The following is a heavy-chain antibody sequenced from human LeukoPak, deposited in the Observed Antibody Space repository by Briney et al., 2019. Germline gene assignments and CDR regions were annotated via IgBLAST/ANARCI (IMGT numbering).Heavy chain of an antibody. CDR3: ARDRFPIVVVPAAIWSRYYYYGMDV. Sequence: GGSLRLSCAASGFTFSDYWMSWMRQAPGKGLEWVSSISSSSSYIYYADSVKGRFTISRDNAKNSLYLQMNSLRAEDTAVYYCARDRFPIVVVPAAIWSRYYYYGMDVWGQGTTVTVSS. CDR1: GFTFSDYW. V-gene: IGHV3-21*01. J-gene: IGHJ6*02. CDR2: ISSSSSYI. D-gene: IGHD2-2*01.